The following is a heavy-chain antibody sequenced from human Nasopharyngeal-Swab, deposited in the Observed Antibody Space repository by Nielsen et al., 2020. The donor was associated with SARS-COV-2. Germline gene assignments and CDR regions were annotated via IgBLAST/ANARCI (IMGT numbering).Heavy chain of an antibody. J-gene: IGHJ4*02. V-gene: IGHV4-59*13. Sequence: PGKGLEWIGYIYYSGSTNYNPSLKSRVTTSVDTSKNQFSLKLSSVTAADTAVYYCARGGRGIFGVVTNFDYWGQGTLVTVSS. D-gene: IGHD3-3*01. CDR2: IYYSGST. CDR3: ARGGRGIFGVVTNFDY.